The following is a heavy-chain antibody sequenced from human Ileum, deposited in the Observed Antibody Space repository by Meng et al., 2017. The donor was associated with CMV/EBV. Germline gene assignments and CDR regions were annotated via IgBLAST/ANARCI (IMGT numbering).Heavy chain of an antibody. V-gene: IGHV3-11*01. CDR2: ISPTGDTI. Sequence: SGFIFRDSYLSWLRQAPGNGLEWLSYISPTGDTIFYTDSVKGRFTISRDNARNSLYLHMNSLTPEDTAVYYCARDLSKIRSNWFDPWGQGTLVTVSS. CDR1: GFIFRDSY. J-gene: IGHJ5*02. CDR3: ARDLSKIRSNWFDP.